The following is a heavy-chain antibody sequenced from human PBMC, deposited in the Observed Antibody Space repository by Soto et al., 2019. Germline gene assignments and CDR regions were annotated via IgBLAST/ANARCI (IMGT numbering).Heavy chain of an antibody. Sequence: PSETLSLTCTVSGGSISSSSYYWGWIRQPPGKGLEWIGSIYYSGSTYYNLSLKSRVTISVDTSKNTFSLKLRSVTAADTAVYYCARSFWVAAAGPFDDWGQGTLVTVSS. CDR3: ARSFWVAAAGPFDD. CDR1: GGSISSSSYY. J-gene: IGHJ4*02. CDR2: IYYSGST. D-gene: IGHD6-13*01. V-gene: IGHV4-39*01.